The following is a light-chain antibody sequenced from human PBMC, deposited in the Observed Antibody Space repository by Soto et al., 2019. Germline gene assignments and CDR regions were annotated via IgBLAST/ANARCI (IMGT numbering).Light chain of an antibody. CDR2: AAS. Sequence: DIQMTQSPSSLSASVGDRVTITCRASQSISSYLNWYQQKPGKAPKLLIYAASSLQSGVPSRFSGRGSGTDFTLTISSLQPEDFATYYCQRSYSTSWTFGQGTKVEIK. CDR3: QRSYSTSWT. CDR1: QSISSY. V-gene: IGKV1-39*01. J-gene: IGKJ1*01.